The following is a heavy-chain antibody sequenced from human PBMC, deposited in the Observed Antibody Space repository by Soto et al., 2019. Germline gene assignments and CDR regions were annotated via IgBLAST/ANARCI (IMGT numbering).Heavy chain of an antibody. J-gene: IGHJ4*02. V-gene: IGHV4-34*01. Sequence: TLSLTCAVYGGSFSGYYWSWIRQPPGKGLEWIGEINHSGSTNYNPSLKSRVTISVDTSKNQFSLKLSSVTAADTAVYYCARPSIAAAYDYWGQGTLVTVSS. D-gene: IGHD6-13*01. CDR1: GGSFSGYY. CDR2: INHSGST. CDR3: ARPSIAAAYDY.